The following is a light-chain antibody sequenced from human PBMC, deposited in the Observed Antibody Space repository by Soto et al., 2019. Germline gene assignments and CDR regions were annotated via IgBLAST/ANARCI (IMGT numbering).Light chain of an antibody. CDR3: QQLYTLPFT. CDR2: EAS. V-gene: IGKV1-5*01. J-gene: IGKJ5*01. CDR1: QNINSW. Sequence: DIPMTHSPSTLSASVGDRVSIAYLASQNINSWVAWYHQKPGKAPKLLIYEASTLQSGVPSRFSGSGSGTEFTLTISGLLPEDFAAYHCQQLYTLPFTFGQGTRLEI.